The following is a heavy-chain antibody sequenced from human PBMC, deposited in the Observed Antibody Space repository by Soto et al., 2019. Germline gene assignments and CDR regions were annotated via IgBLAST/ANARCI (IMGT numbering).Heavy chain of an antibody. CDR3: VGGQYYFDY. V-gene: IGHV3-30*03. J-gene: IGHJ4*01. Sequence: QVQLVESGGGVVQPGRSLRLSCAASGFTFTTYGMHWVREGPGKGLEWVAVISYDGSNKYYADSVKGRFTISRDNSKNTLYLQMNSLRPEDTALYYCVGGQYYFDYRGHGKLVTVS. D-gene: IGHD3-10*01. CDR1: GFTFTTYG. CDR2: ISYDGSNK.